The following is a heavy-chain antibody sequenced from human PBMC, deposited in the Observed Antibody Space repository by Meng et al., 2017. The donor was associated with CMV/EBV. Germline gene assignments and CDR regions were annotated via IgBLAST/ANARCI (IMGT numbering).Heavy chain of an antibody. J-gene: IGHJ4*02. CDR2: TRNKANSYTT. CDR3: ARSGGSYAPLDY. V-gene: IGHV3-72*01. CDR1: GFTFSDHY. Sequence: GGSLRLSCAASGFTFSDHYMDWVRQAPGKGLEWVGRTRNKANSYTTEYAASVKGRSTISRDDSKNSLYLQMNSLKTEDTAVYYCARSGGSYAPLDYWGQGTLVT. D-gene: IGHD1-26*01.